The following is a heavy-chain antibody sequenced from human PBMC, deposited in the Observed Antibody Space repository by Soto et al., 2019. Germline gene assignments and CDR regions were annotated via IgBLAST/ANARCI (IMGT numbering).Heavy chain of an antibody. Sequence: GGSLRLSCAASGFTFSNYAMSWVRQAPGKGLEWVSTIINSGGTTYYADSVKGRFTISRDNSKNTLYLQLNSLRAEDTAVYYCAKVGRPYNWNYPTIDYWGQGTLVTVSS. V-gene: IGHV3-23*01. J-gene: IGHJ4*02. CDR1: GFTFSNYA. CDR2: IINSGGTT. D-gene: IGHD1-7*01. CDR3: AKVGRPYNWNYPTIDY.